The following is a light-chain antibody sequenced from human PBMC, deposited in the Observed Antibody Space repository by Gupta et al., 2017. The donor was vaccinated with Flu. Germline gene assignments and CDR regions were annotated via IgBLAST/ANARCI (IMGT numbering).Light chain of an antibody. J-gene: IGKJ2*01. CDR2: DAS. CDR1: QSISSY. CDR3: QQRSNWGGT. V-gene: IGKV3-11*01. Sequence: GERATLSCRASQSISSYLAWYQQKPGQAPRLLFSDASNRAPGIPARFSGSGSGTDFTLTISSLESEDFAVYYCQQRSNWGGTFGQGTKLQIK.